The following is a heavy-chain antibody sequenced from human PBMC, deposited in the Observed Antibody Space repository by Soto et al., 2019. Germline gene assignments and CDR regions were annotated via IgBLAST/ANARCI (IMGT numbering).Heavy chain of an antibody. D-gene: IGHD2-15*01. CDR1: GGSISSGDYY. CDR3: ASRPFLGYCSGGSCYSGPFQH. V-gene: IGHV4-30-4*01. CDR2: IYYSGST. Sequence: PSETLSLTCTVSGGSISSGDYYWSWIRQPPGKGQEWIGYIYYSGSTNYNPSLKSQVTISVDTSKNQFSLKLSSVTAADTAVYYFASRPFLGYCSGGSCYSGPFQHWGQGTLVTVSS. J-gene: IGHJ1*01.